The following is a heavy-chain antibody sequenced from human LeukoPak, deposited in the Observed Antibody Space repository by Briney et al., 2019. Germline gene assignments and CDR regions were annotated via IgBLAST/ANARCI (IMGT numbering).Heavy chain of an antibody. D-gene: IGHD3-3*01. Sequence: GGSLRLSCAASGFTVSSNYMSWVRQAPGKGLEWVSVIYSGGSTYYADSVKGRFTISRDNSKNTLYLQMNSLRAEDTAVYYCARAIGYDFWSGYYYYYYMDVWGKGTAVTVSS. V-gene: IGHV3-53*01. CDR1: GFTVSSNY. CDR3: ARAIGYDFWSGYYYYYYMDV. CDR2: IYSGGST. J-gene: IGHJ6*03.